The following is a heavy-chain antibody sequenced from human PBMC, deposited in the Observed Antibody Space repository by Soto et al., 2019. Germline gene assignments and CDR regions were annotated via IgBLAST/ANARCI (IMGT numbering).Heavy chain of an antibody. D-gene: IGHD1-26*01. Sequence: EVQLVESGGGLVQPGGSLRLSCAASGFTFTTYWMHWVRQAPGKGLQWVARVDGEGSGTSYADSVKGRFTISRDNAKNTLSLQMNSLRADDTAVYYCGSVSEHWGWGTLVTVSS. CDR2: VDGEGSGT. CDR3: GSVSEH. V-gene: IGHV3-74*01. J-gene: IGHJ1*01. CDR1: GFTFTTYW.